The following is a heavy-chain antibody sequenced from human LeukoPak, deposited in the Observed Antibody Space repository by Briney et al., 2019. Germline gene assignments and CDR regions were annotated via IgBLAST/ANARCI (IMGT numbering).Heavy chain of an antibody. CDR3: ANALGM. J-gene: IGHJ4*02. D-gene: IGHD7-27*01. V-gene: IGHV3-23*01. CDR2: ISGLAATST. Sequence: PGGSLRLSCAASGFIFSSYGMCWVRQAPGKGLEWVSGISGLAATSTYYADSVKGRFTISRDNYKNTVYLQMNSLTVEDTAVYYCANALGMWGLGTLVTVSS. CDR1: GFIFSSYG.